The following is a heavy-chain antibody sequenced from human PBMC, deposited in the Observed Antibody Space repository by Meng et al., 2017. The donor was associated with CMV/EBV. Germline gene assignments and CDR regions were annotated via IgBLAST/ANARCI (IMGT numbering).Heavy chain of an antibody. Sequence: GESLKISCAASGFTISSNYMSWVHQAPGKGLEWVSVIYSGGSTYYADSVKGRFTISRDNSKNTLYLQMNSLRAEDTAVYYCARDQPGDGYNEGAFDIWGQGTMVTVSS. CDR2: IYSGGST. CDR1: GFTISSNY. D-gene: IGHD5-24*01. CDR3: ARDQPGDGYNEGAFDI. V-gene: IGHV3-53*01. J-gene: IGHJ3*02.